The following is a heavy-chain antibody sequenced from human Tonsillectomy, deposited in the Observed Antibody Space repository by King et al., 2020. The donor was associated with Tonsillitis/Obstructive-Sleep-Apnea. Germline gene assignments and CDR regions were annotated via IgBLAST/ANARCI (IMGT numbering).Heavy chain of an antibody. Sequence: VQLQQWGAGLLKPSETLSRTCAVYGGSFSGYYWSWIRQPPGKGLEWIGEINHSGSTNYNPSLKRRVTISVDTSKNQFSLRLSSVTAADTAVYYCARVVPAALGVYRYYMDVWGKGTTVTVSS. CDR2: INHSGST. V-gene: IGHV4-34*01. J-gene: IGHJ6*03. CDR3: ARVVPAALGVYRYYMDV. D-gene: IGHD2-2*01. CDR1: GGSFSGYY.